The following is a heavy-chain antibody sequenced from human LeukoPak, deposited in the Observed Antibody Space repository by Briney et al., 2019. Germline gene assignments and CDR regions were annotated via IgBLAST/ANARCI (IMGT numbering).Heavy chain of an antibody. CDR3: ARDHGYSSGWYGGGY. V-gene: IGHV3-30-3*01. J-gene: IGHJ4*02. D-gene: IGHD6-19*01. Sequence: GKSLRLSCAASGFTFSSYAMHWVRQAPGKGLEWVAVISSDGSNKYYAESVKGRFTISRDNSKNTLYLQMNSLRAEDTAVYYCARDHGYSSGWYGGGYWGQGTLVTVS. CDR1: GFTFSSYA. CDR2: ISSDGSNK.